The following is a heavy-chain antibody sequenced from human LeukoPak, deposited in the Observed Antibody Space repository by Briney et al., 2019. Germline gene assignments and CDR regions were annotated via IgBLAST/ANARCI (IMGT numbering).Heavy chain of an antibody. CDR1: GFTFSDYY. CDR2: IGSSGSTI. CDR3: AKGSYYDSSGSFYFDY. Sequence: KSGGSLRLSCAASGFTFSDYYVSWIRQAPGKGLEWVSYIGSSGSTIYYADSVKGRFTISRDNAKNSLYLQMNSLRAEDTAAYYCAKGSYYDSSGSFYFDYWGQGTLVTVSS. J-gene: IGHJ4*02. D-gene: IGHD3-22*01. V-gene: IGHV3-11*01.